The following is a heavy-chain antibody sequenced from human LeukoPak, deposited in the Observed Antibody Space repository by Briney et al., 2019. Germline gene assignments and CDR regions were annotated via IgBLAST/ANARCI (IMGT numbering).Heavy chain of an antibody. D-gene: IGHD2/OR15-2a*01. V-gene: IGHV3-48*01. CDR3: ARDYVYAFDY. J-gene: IGHJ4*02. Sequence: GGSLRLSCAASGFSFSSYSMDWVRQAPGKGLEWVSYISGSGNAKHYTDSVKGRFTISRDNAKNALYLQMNSLRAEDTAVYFCARDYVYAFDYWGQGTLVTVSS. CDR1: GFSFSSYS. CDR2: ISGSGNAK.